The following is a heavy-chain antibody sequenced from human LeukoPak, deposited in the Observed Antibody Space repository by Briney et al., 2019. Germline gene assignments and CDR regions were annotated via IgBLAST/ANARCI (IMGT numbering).Heavy chain of an antibody. J-gene: IGHJ4*02. CDR3: ARDSRFGELFSY. Sequence: GGSLRLSCAASGFTFSSYSMNWVRQAPGKGLEWVSSISSSSSYIYYADPVKGRFTISRDNAKNSLYLQMNSLRAEDTAVYYCARDSRFGELFSYWGQGTLVTVSS. CDR2: ISSSSSYI. CDR1: GFTFSSYS. D-gene: IGHD3-10*02. V-gene: IGHV3-21*01.